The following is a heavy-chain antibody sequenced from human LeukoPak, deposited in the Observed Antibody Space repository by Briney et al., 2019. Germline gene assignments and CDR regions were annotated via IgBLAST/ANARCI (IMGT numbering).Heavy chain of an antibody. J-gene: IGHJ5*02. V-gene: IGHV5-51*01. CDR3: ARHGSIAARRFWFDP. Sequence: EESLKISCKGSGYSFTNYWIAWVRQMPGKGLEWMGIIYPGDSDTRYSPSFQGQVTISADKSITTAYLQWSSLKASDSAMYYCARHGSIAARRFWFDPWGQGTLVTVSS. CDR1: GYSFTNYW. D-gene: IGHD6-6*01. CDR2: IYPGDSDT.